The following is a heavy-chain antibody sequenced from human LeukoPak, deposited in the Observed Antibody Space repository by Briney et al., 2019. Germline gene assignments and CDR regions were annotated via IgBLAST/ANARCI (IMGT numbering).Heavy chain of an antibody. CDR3: AKDIAPDSSGYNWFDP. Sequence: GGSLRLSCAASGFTFSSYSMNWVRQAPGKGLEWVSSISSSSSYIYYADSVKGRFTISRDNAKNSLYLQMNSLRAEDTALYYCAKDIAPDSSGYNWFDPWGQGTLVTVSS. V-gene: IGHV3-21*04. CDR2: ISSSSSYI. J-gene: IGHJ5*02. CDR1: GFTFSSYS. D-gene: IGHD3-22*01.